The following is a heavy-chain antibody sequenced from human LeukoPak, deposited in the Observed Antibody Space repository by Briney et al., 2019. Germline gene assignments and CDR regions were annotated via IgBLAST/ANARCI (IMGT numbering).Heavy chain of an antibody. Sequence: PGRSLRLSCAASGFTFSSYGMHWVRQAPGKGLEWVAVISYDGSNKYYADSVKGRFTISRDNAKSSLYLQMNSLRAEDTALYHCARHSPLWGYWGQGTLVTVSS. CDR1: GFTFSSYG. J-gene: IGHJ4*02. D-gene: IGHD7-27*01. CDR3: ARHSPLWGY. V-gene: IGHV3-30*03. CDR2: ISYDGSNK.